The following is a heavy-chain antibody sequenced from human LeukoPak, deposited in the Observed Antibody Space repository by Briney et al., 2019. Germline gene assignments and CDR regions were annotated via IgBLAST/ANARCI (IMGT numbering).Heavy chain of an antibody. D-gene: IGHD3-9*01. CDR1: GYSFNDYY. Sequence: ASVKVSCKTSGYSFNDYYLHWVRQAPGQGLEWMGWINPNSGRTNSAPKFQGRVTLTTDTSITTAYMELTSLISGDTALYYCARDSSDVLTGYYHFWGQVTLVTVSS. V-gene: IGHV1-2*02. CDR3: ARDSSDVLTGYYHF. CDR2: INPNSGRT. J-gene: IGHJ4*02.